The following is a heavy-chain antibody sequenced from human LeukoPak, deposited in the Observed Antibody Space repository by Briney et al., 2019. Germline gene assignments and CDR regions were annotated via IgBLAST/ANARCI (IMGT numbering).Heavy chain of an antibody. CDR1: GYTFTNYY. V-gene: IGHV1-46*01. CDR2: INPSGGGT. CDR3: ARNIGTIVLDY. Sequence: ASVKVSCKASGYTFTNYYIHWVRQAPGQGLEWMGIINPSGGGTTYAQKFQGRLTMTRDMSTSTVYMELSSLGSEDTAVYYCARNIGTIVLDYWGQGTLVTVSS. J-gene: IGHJ4*02. D-gene: IGHD5-12*01.